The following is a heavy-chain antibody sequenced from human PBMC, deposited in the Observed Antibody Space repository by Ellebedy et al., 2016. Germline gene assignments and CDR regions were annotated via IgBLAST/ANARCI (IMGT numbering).Heavy chain of an antibody. V-gene: IGHV3-23*01. CDR1: GFTFSSYA. Sequence: GESLKISCAASGFTFSSYAMSWVRQAPGKGLEWVSAISGSGGSTYYADSLKGRFTISRDNSKNTLYLQMNSLRAEDTAVYYCAKDRDIVVVVAALFDYWGQGTLVTVSS. CDR3: AKDRDIVVVVAALFDY. D-gene: IGHD2-15*01. CDR2: ISGSGGST. J-gene: IGHJ4*02.